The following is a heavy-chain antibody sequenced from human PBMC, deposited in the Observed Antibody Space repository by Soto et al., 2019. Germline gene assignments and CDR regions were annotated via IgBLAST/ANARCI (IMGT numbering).Heavy chain of an antibody. CDR2: ISAYNGNT. CDR1: GYTFTTYG. J-gene: IGHJ3*02. CDR3: AGHISPDAFDI. D-gene: IGHD2-21*01. Sequence: QVHLVQSGAEVKKPGASVKVSCKASGYTFTTYGISWVRQAPGQGLEWMGWISAYNGNTNYAQKLQDRVTMTTDRSTSTAYMDLRSLKSDDTAVYYCAGHISPDAFDIWGQGTMVTVS. V-gene: IGHV1-18*01.